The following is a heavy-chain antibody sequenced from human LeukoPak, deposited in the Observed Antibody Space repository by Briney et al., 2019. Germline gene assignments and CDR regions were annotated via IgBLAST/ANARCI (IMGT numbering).Heavy chain of an antibody. Sequence: ASVKVSCKASGYTFTSYAMSWVRQAPGQGLEWMGWINTNTGNPTYAQGFTGRFVFSLDTSVSTAYLQISSLKAEDTAVYYCARFGKQGYCSGGSCYGYPYYYYGMDVWGQGTTVTVSS. CDR1: GYTFTSYA. D-gene: IGHD2-15*01. CDR3: ARFGKQGYCSGGSCYGYPYYYYGMDV. CDR2: INTNTGNP. J-gene: IGHJ6*02. V-gene: IGHV7-4-1*02.